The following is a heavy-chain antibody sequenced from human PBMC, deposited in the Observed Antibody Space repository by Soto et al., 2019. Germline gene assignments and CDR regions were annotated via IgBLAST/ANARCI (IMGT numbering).Heavy chain of an antibody. V-gene: IGHV1-46*01. D-gene: IGHD3-3*01. CDR3: ARSSGGNFGIIIEGSNWFDP. CDR2: INPHGGST. CDR1: GDTFTSYY. Sequence: QVRLVQSGAEVRRPGASVKVSCKAPGDTFTSYYLNWVRQAPGQGLEWMGVINPHGGSTKYAQKFRARVTMTRDTSRSTVYMELRGLRSDDTAIYYCARSSGGNFGIIIEGSNWFDPWGQGTLVTVSS. J-gene: IGHJ5*02.